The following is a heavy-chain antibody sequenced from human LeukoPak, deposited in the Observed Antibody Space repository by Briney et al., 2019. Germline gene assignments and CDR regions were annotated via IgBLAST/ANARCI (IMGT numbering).Heavy chain of an antibody. CDR2: MNPNSGNT. J-gene: IGHJ4*02. CDR3: AREPLRTEHIDH. Sequence: GASVKVSCKASGYTFTSYDINWVRQATGQGLEWMGWMNPNSGNTGYAQKFQGRVTMTRDTSTSTAYMELSSLRSEDSAVYYCAREPLRTEHIDHWGQGTLVTVSS. D-gene: IGHD1-14*01. CDR1: GYTFTSYD. V-gene: IGHV1-8*01.